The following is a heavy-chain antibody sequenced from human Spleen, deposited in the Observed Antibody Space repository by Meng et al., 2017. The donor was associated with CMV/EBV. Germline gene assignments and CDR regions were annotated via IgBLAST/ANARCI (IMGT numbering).Heavy chain of an antibody. D-gene: IGHD3-10*01. CDR1: GFSVSSNY. CDR2: IYSGGST. J-gene: IGHJ3*02. V-gene: IGHV3-53*01. Sequence: GGSLRLSCAVSGFSVSSNYMTWVRQAPGKGLEWVSVIYSGGSTYYAESAEGRFTISRDNSKNTLFLQMNSRIAEDKAVYYWASLQTLWPKGAFDIWGQGTMVTVSS. CDR3: ASLQTLWPKGAFDI.